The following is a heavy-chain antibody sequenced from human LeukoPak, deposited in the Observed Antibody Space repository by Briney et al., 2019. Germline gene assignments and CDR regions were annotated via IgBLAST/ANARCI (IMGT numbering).Heavy chain of an antibody. V-gene: IGHV4-59*01. CDR2: IYDSGST. D-gene: IGHD4-17*01. J-gene: IGHJ3*02. CDR3: ARHYGDDAFDI. CDR1: GGSISSYY. Sequence: PSETLSLTCTVSGGSISSYYWTWIRQPPGRGLEWIGYIYDSGSTNYNPSLKSRVTISVDTSKNQFSLNLSSVTAADTAVYYCARHYGDDAFDIWGQGTMVTVSS.